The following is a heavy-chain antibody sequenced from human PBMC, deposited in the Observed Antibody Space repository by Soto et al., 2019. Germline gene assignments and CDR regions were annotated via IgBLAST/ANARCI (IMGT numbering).Heavy chain of an antibody. CDR2: ISGSGGST. J-gene: IGHJ5*02. CDR3: AKDPYYYDSSGYYPWFDP. V-gene: IGHV3-23*01. Sequence: GGSLRLSCAASGFTFISYAMSWVRQAPGKGLEWVSAISGSGGSTYYADSVKGRFTISRDNSKNTLYLQMNSLRAEDTAVYYCAKDPYYYDSSGYYPWFDPWGQGTLVTVSS. D-gene: IGHD3-22*01. CDR1: GFTFISYA.